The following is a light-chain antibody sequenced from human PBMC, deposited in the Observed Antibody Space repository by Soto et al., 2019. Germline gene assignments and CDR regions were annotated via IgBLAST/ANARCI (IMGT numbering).Light chain of an antibody. V-gene: IGKV1-39*01. CDR3: QQSYSTPRTWT. CDR2: AAS. CDR1: QSISDF. J-gene: IGKJ1*01. Sequence: DIQMTQSPYSLSASVGDRVTITCRASQSISDFLNWYQQKPGKAPKLLIYAASSLQSGVPSRFSGSGSGTDFTLTISSLQPEDFATYYCQQSYSTPRTWTFGQGTKVDIK.